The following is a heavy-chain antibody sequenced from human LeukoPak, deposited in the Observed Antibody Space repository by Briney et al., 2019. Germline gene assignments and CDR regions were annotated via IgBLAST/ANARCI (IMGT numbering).Heavy chain of an antibody. V-gene: IGHV1-2*06. Sequence: ASVKVSCKASGYTFTGYYMHWVRQAPGQGLEWMGRINPNSGGTNYAQKFQGRVTMTRDTSISTAYMELSSLRSEDTAVYYCARSMSDIVVVPAAKNWFDPWGQGTLVTVSS. CDR2: INPNSGGT. CDR3: ARSMSDIVVVPAAKNWFDP. J-gene: IGHJ5*02. CDR1: GYTFTGYY. D-gene: IGHD2-2*01.